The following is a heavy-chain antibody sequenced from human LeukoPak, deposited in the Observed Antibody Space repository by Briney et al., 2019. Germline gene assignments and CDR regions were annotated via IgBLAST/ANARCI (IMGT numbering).Heavy chain of an antibody. CDR2: IIPIFGTA. J-gene: IGHJ5*01. CDR1: GGTFSSYA. D-gene: IGHD3-10*01. Sequence: GASVTVSCKASGGTFSSYAISWVRQAPGQGLEWMGGIIPIFGTANYAQKFQGRVTITADKSTSTAYMELSSLRSEDTAVYYCARGHLSMVRGVILDSWGQGTLVTVSS. CDR3: ARGHLSMVRGVILDS. V-gene: IGHV1-69*06.